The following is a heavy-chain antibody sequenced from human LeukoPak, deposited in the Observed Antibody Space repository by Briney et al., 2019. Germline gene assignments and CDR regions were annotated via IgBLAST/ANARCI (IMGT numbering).Heavy chain of an antibody. V-gene: IGHV3-74*01. D-gene: IGHD4-17*01. Sequence: GGSLRLSCAASGFTFSSYWMHWVRQAPGKGLVWVSRIKSDGSNTNYADSVKGRFTISRDNAKNTLYLQMNSLRAEDTAVYYCAKDNGDYPKFDYWGQGTLVTVSS. CDR3: AKDNGDYPKFDY. CDR2: IKSDGSNT. CDR1: GFTFSSYW. J-gene: IGHJ4*02.